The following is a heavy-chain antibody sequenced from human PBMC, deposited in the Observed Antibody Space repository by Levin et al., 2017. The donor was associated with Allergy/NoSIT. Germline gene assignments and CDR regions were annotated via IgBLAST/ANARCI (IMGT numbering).Heavy chain of an antibody. J-gene: IGHJ4*02. V-gene: IGHV3-48*02. CDR3: ARRMDY. Sequence: GGSLRLSCAASGFSFSTYSMNWVRQAPGKGLEWVSYIHSSSNTIYYAGSVKGRFTISRDNAKNSLYLQMNSLRDEDTAVYYCARRMDYWGQGALVTVSS. CDR2: IHSSSNTI. CDR1: GFSFSTYS. D-gene: IGHD2-15*01.